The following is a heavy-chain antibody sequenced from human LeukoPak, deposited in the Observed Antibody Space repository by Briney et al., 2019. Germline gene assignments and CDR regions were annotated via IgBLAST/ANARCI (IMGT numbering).Heavy chain of an antibody. D-gene: IGHD3-10*01. Sequence: SETLSLTCTVSGGSISSSSYYWSWIRQPAGKGLEWIGRIYTSGSTNYNPSLKSRVTMSVDTSKNQFSLKLSSVTAADTAVYYCARGAMVRGVTFYYYMDVWGTGTTVTISS. CDR2: IYTSGST. CDR1: GGSISSSSYY. J-gene: IGHJ6*03. V-gene: IGHV4-61*02. CDR3: ARGAMVRGVTFYYYMDV.